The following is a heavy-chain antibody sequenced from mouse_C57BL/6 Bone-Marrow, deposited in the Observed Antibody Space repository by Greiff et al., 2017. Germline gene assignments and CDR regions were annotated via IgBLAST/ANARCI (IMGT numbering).Heavy chain of an antibody. J-gene: IGHJ3*01. CDR2: IWSGGST. CDR1: GFSLTSYG. D-gene: IGHD2-4*01. Sequence: QVQLKESGPGLVQPSQSLSITCTVSGFSLTSYGVHWVRQPPGKGLEWLGVIWSGGSTDYNAAFISRLSISKDNSKSQVFFKMNSLQADDTAIYYCAKKGYYDWFAYWGQGTLVTVSA. CDR3: AKKGYYDWFAY. V-gene: IGHV2-4*01.